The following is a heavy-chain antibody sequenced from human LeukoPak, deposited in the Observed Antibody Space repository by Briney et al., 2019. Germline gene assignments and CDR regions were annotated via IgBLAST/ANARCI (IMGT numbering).Heavy chain of an antibody. V-gene: IGHV3-7*01. D-gene: IGHD3-22*01. J-gene: IGHJ4*02. CDR3: ASDRDYYDSSGYLFDY. CDR2: IKQDGSEK. CDR1: GFTFSSYW. Sequence: PGGSLRLSCAASGFTFSSYWMSWVRQAPGKGLEWVANIKQDGSEKYYVDSVKRRFTISRDNAKNSLYLQMNSLRAEDTAVYYCASDRDYYDSSGYLFDYWGQGTLVTVSS.